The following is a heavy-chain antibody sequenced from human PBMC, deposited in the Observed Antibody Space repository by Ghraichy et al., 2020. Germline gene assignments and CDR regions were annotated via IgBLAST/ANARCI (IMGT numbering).Heavy chain of an antibody. CDR1: GFTFSSYG. Sequence: RSLRLSCAASGFTFSSYGMHWVRQAPGKGLEWVAVISYDGSNKYYADSVKGRFTISRDNSKNTLYLQMNSLRAEDTAVYYCAGELTRYYGMDVWGQGTTVTVSS. J-gene: IGHJ6*02. CDR2: ISYDGSNK. CDR3: AGELTRYYGMDV. V-gene: IGHV3-30*03. D-gene: IGHD1-26*01.